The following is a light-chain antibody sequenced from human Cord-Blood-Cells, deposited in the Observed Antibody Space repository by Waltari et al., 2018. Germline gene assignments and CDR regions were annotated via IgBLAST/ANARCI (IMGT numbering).Light chain of an antibody. CDR1: SSDVGGYNY. V-gene: IGLV2-14*04. J-gene: IGLJ2*01. Sequence: SGSPGQSITISCTGTSSDVGGYNYVSWYQQHPGKAPKLMIYDVSNRPSGVSNRFSGSKSGNTASLTISGLQAEDEADYYCSSYTSSSTPVVFGGGTKLTVL. CDR2: DVS. CDR3: SSYTSSSTPVV.